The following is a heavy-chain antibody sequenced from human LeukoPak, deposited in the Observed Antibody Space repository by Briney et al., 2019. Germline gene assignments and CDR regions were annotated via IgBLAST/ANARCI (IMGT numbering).Heavy chain of an antibody. CDR3: ARGPYSSGRSRANYYYYYYMDV. Sequence: SETLSLTCIVSSDSISSSSYYWGWIRQPPGKGLEWIGTIYYSGSTYYNPSLKSRVTISVDTSKNQFSLKLSSVTAADTAVYYCARGPYSSGRSRANYYYYYYMDVWGKGTTVTVSS. CDR2: IYYSGST. J-gene: IGHJ6*03. D-gene: IGHD6-19*01. CDR1: SDSISSSSYY. V-gene: IGHV4-39*07.